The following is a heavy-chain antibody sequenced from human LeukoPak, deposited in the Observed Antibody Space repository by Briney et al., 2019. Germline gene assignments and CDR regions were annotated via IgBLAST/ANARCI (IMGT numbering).Heavy chain of an antibody. D-gene: IGHD1-26*01. V-gene: IGHV3-53*01. CDR3: ARVVGNYYVVLDY. J-gene: IGHJ4*02. CDR1: GFTVGSNY. Sequence: GESLRLSCAASGFTVGSNYMSWVRQAPGKGLEWVSVIYSGGSTYYADSVKGRFTISRDTSKNTLYLQMNSLRAEDTAVYYCARVVGNYYVVLDYWGQGTLVTVSS. CDR2: IYSGGST.